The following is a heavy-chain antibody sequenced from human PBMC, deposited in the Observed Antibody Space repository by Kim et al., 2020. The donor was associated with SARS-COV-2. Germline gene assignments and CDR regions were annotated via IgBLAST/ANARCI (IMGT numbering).Heavy chain of an antibody. D-gene: IGHD1-26*01. V-gene: IGHV4-39*07. CDR2: IYYSGST. CDR1: GGSISSRRYY. J-gene: IGHJ4*02. CDR3: ARVAAKWELLP. Sequence: SETLSLTCTVAGGSISSRRYYWGRISQPKGKGLEWFGSIYYSGSTYYNPSLKSRVTISVDTSKNQFSLKLSSVTAADTAVYYCARVAAKWELLPWGQGTLVTVSS.